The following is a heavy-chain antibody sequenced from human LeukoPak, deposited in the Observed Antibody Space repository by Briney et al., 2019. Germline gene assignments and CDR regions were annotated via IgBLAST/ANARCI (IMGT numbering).Heavy chain of an antibody. CDR2: ISSSSYT. Sequence: PGGSLRLSCAASGFTFSDYYMNWIRQAPGKGLEWVSYISSSSYTNYADSVKGRFTISRDNDKNSLYLQMNSLTVEDTSVYYCAKYSSSSNYYYGMDVWGQGTTVTVSS. CDR1: GFTFSDYY. J-gene: IGHJ6*02. V-gene: IGHV3-11*03. CDR3: AKYSSSSNYYYGMDV. D-gene: IGHD6-13*01.